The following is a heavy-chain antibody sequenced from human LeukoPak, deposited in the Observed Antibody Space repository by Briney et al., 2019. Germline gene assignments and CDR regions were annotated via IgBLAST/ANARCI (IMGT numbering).Heavy chain of an antibody. J-gene: IGHJ5*02. CDR2: IYYSGST. CDR1: GGSISSYY. D-gene: IGHD4-23*01. CDR3: ARGPTTVGVDP. Sequence: SETLSLTCTVSGGSISSYYWSWIRQPPGKGLEWIGYIYYSGSTNYNPSLKSRVTISVDTSKNQLSLKLSSVTAADTAVYYCARGPTTVGVDPWGQGTLVTVSS. V-gene: IGHV4-59*01.